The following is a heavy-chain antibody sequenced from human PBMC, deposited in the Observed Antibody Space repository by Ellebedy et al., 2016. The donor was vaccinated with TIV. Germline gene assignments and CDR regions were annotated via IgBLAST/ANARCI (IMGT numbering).Heavy chain of an antibody. CDR1: GGSTSGYY. CDR3: ARVVSRGPSFDL. V-gene: IGHV4-59*01. Sequence: SETLSLXXTVSGGSTSGYYWRWIRQPPGKGLEWIGYIYYSGNTNYNPSLKSRVTISIDTSREQFSLRLSSVTAADTAVYYCARVVSRGPSFDLWGQGTLVTVSS. J-gene: IGHJ4*02. D-gene: IGHD3-22*01. CDR2: IYYSGNT.